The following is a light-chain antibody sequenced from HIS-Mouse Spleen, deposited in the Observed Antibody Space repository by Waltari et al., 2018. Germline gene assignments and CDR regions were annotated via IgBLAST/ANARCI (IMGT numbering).Light chain of an antibody. CDR1: QSVLYSSNNKNY. V-gene: IGKV4-1*01. Sequence: DIVMTQSPDSLAVSLGERATINFKSSQSVLYSSNNKNYLAWYQQKPGQPPKLLIYWASTRESGVPDRFSGSGSGTDFTLTISSLQAEDVAVYYCQQYYSTPVWTFGQGTKVEIK. CDR3: QQYYSTPVWT. J-gene: IGKJ1*01. CDR2: WAS.